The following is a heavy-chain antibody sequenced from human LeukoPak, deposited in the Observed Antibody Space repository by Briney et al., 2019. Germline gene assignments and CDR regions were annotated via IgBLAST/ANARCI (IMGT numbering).Heavy chain of an antibody. V-gene: IGHV3-23*01. CDR1: GFTFSSYA. Sequence: GGSLRLSCAASGFTFSSYAMSWVRQAPGKGLEWVSAVSGSGGTTFYADSVKGRFTISRDNSKSTLYLQMNSLRAEDTAVYYCAKPYSSSWTYFDYWGQGTLVTVSS. CDR2: VSGSGGTT. J-gene: IGHJ4*02. CDR3: AKPYSSSWTYFDY. D-gene: IGHD6-13*01.